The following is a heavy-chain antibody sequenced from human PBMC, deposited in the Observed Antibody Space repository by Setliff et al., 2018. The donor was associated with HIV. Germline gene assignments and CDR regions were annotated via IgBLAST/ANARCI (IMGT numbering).Heavy chain of an antibody. D-gene: IGHD3-3*01. V-gene: IGHV1-2*02. CDR3: ARDLRDGFEEWFSTLDDGMDV. J-gene: IGHJ6*02. Sequence: GASVKVSCKTSGYIFIRYYIFWVRQAPGQGLEWMGNINPHTGVTKYAEKFQGRVTMTRDTSINTIYMELSRLRSDDTAVCYCARDLRDGFEEWFSTLDDGMDVWGQGTTVTVSS. CDR1: GYIFIRYY. CDR2: INPHTGVT.